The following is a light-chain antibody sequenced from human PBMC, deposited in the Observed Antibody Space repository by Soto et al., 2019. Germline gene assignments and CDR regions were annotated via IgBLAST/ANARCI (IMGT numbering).Light chain of an antibody. CDR1: QSVRSY. V-gene: IGKV1-39*01. CDR2: ASS. J-gene: IGKJ4*01. Sequence: DIQMTQSPSSVSASVGDRVTIACRAGQSVRSYLNWYQQKPGKAPNLLIYASSTLQSGVPSRFSGGGSGTDFTLTFSSLQPEDFATYYCQQSYTSPLTFGGGTKVEI. CDR3: QQSYTSPLT.